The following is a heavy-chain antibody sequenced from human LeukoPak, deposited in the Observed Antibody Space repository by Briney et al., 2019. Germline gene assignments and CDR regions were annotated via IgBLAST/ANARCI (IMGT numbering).Heavy chain of an antibody. CDR1: GFTFSSYW. D-gene: IGHD1-26*01. Sequence: GGSLRLSCAASGFTFSSYWMSWVRQAPGKGLEWVANIKQDGSERYYVDSVKGRFTISRGNAKNSLYLQMNSLRAEDTAVYYCAREYSGSYHFDYWGQGTLVTVSS. CDR3: AREYSGSYHFDY. CDR2: IKQDGSER. V-gene: IGHV3-7*03. J-gene: IGHJ4*02.